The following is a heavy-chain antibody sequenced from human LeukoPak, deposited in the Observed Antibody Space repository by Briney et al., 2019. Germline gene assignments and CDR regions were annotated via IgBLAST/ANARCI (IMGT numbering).Heavy chain of an antibody. J-gene: IGHJ4*02. V-gene: IGHV1-69*13. CDR2: IIPIFGTA. Sequence: ASVKVPCKASGGTFSSYAISWVRQAPGQGLEWMGGIIPIFGTANYAQKFQGRVTITADESTSTAYMELSSLRSEDTAVYYCARDDYGDSRSSDYWGQGTLVTVSS. CDR1: GGTFSSYA. D-gene: IGHD4-17*01. CDR3: ARDDYGDSRSSDY.